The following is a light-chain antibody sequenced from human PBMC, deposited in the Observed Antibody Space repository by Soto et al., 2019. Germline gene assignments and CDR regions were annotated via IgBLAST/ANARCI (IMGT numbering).Light chain of an antibody. CDR1: SSDVGGYNY. J-gene: IGLJ1*01. CDR2: GVT. CDR3: CSYAGSGTDNYV. Sequence: QSALTQPASVSGSPGQSITISCTGTSSDVGGYNYVSWYQKHPGKAPKLMISGVTNRPAGVSNRFSGSKSGNTAFLTISGLQAEDEADYYCCSYAGSGTDNYVFGSGTKLTVL. V-gene: IGLV2-14*01.